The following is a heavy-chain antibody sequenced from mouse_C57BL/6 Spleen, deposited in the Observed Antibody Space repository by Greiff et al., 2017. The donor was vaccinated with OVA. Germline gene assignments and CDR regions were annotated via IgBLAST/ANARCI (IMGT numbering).Heavy chain of an antibody. D-gene: IGHD1-1*01. CDR3: ARNYYYARSCGYFDY. CDR2: INPNYGTT. J-gene: IGHJ2*01. CDR1: GYSFTDYN. V-gene: IGHV1-39*01. Sequence: EVQVVESGPELVKPGASVKISCKASGYSFTDYNMNWVKQSNGKSLEWIGEINPNYGTTSYNQKFKGKATLTVDQSSSTAYMPLTSLTSEDSAVYYCARNYYYARSCGYFDYWGQGTTLTVSS.